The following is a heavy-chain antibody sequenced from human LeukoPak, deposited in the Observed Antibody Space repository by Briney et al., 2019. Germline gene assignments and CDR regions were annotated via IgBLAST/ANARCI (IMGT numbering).Heavy chain of an antibody. J-gene: IGHJ5*02. CDR1: GYTFTGYY. CDR2: INPNSGGT. D-gene: IGHD1-1*01. Sequence: ASVKVSCKASGYTFTGYYMHWVRQAPGQGLEWMGWINPNSGGTNYAQKFQGRVTMTRDTSISTAYMELSRLRSDDTAVYYCARDLYSGWNDGYNWFDPWGQGTLVTVSS. V-gene: IGHV1-2*02. CDR3: ARDLYSGWNDGYNWFDP.